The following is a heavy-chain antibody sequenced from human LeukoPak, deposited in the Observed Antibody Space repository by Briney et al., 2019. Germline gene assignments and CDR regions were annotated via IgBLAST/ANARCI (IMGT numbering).Heavy chain of an antibody. CDR3: ASISGWYGALDY. J-gene: IGHJ4*02. D-gene: IGHD6-19*01. Sequence: SETLSLTCTVSGGSISSYYWSWIRQPPGKGLEWIGYIYYSGSTNYNPSLKSRVTISVDTSKNQFSLKLSSVTAADTAVYYCASISGWYGALDYWGQGTLVTVSS. CDR1: GGSISSYY. V-gene: IGHV4-59*08. CDR2: IYYSGST.